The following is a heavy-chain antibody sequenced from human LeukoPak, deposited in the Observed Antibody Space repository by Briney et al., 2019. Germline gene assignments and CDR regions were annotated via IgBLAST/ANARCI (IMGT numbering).Heavy chain of an antibody. CDR3: ARHYGP. CDR1: GGSIINDDYY. V-gene: IGHV4-30-4*01. Sequence: SQTLSLTCSVSGGSIINDDYYWSWIRQSPGKGLEWLGYIYYRGNTYYNPSLKSRITISVDTSKNQFSLSLRSVTAADTAVYYCARHYGPWGQGTLVTVSS. CDR2: IYYRGNT. J-gene: IGHJ5*02. D-gene: IGHD3-16*01.